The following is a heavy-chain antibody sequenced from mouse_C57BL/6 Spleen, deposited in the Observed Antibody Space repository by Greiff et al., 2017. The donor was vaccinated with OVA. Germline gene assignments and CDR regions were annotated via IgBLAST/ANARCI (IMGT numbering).Heavy chain of an antibody. V-gene: IGHV5-4*01. D-gene: IGHD2-1*01. CDR2: ISDGGSYT. CDR3: ARDGRGNSLDY. Sequence: EVKLVESGGGLVKPGGSLKLSCAASGFTFSSYAMSWVRQTPEKRLEWVATISDGGSYTYYPDNVKGRFTISRDNAKNNLYLQMSHLKSEDTAMYYCARDGRGNSLDYWGQGTTLTVSS. CDR1: GFTFSSYA. J-gene: IGHJ2*01.